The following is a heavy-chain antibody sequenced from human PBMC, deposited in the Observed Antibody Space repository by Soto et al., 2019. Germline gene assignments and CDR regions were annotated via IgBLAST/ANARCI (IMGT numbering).Heavy chain of an antibody. Sequence: ASVKVSCKASGYTFTSYYMHWVRQAPGQGLEWMGIINPSGGSTSYAQKFQGRVTMTRGTSTSTVYMELSSLRSEDTAVYYCARDLVTIFGVVIRYLGMDVWGQGTTVTVSS. CDR2: INPSGGST. J-gene: IGHJ6*02. V-gene: IGHV1-46*01. D-gene: IGHD3-3*01. CDR3: ARDLVTIFGVVIRYLGMDV. CDR1: GYTFTSYY.